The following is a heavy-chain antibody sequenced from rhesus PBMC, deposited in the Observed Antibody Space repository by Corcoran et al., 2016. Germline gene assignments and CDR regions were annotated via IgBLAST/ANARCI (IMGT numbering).Heavy chain of an antibody. Sequence: QVQLQESGPGLVKPSETLSLTCTVSGGSISGYYYWSWIRQPPGKGLEWIGGIYGTRARTHHPPSLYGRVTISEDTSKNQFFLKLSSVTAADTAVYYCAAYSSGWSFFDYWGQGVLVTVSS. CDR1: GGSISGYYY. D-gene: IGHD6S26*01. CDR3: AAYSSGWSFFDY. J-gene: IGHJ4*01. V-gene: IGHV4-143*01. CDR2: IYGTRART.